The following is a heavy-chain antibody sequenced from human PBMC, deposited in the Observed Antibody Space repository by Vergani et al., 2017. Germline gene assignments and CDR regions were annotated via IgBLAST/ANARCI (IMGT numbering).Heavy chain of an antibody. CDR3: ARDAAIYCSSNSCPYDY. J-gene: IGHJ4*02. CDR2: IKQDGSEK. CDR1: GFTFSSYW. D-gene: IGHD2-2*01. V-gene: IGHV3-7*01. Sequence: EVQLVESGGGLVQPGGSLRLSCAASGFTFSSYWMSWVRQAPGKGLEWVANIKQDGSEKYYVDSVKGRFTISRDNAKNSLYLQMNSLRAEDTAVYYCARDAAIYCSSNSCPYDYWGQGTLVTVSS.